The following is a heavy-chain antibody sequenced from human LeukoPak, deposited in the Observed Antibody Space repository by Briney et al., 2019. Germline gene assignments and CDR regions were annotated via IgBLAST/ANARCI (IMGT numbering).Heavy chain of an antibody. CDR1: GGSISSYD. J-gene: IGHJ3*01. D-gene: IGHD1-26*01. Sequence: SETLSLTCTVSGGSISSYDWSWIRQPAGKGLEWVGRIYTSGSTNYNPSLKSRVTMSVDTSKNQFSLKLSSVTAADTALYYCARPVESGNYLIDAFDLWGQGTLVTVSS. V-gene: IGHV4-4*07. CDR3: ARPVESGNYLIDAFDL. CDR2: IYTSGST.